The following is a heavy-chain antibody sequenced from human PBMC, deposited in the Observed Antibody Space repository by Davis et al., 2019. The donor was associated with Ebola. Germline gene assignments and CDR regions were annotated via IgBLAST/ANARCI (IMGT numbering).Heavy chain of an antibody. J-gene: IGHJ6*02. CDR3: AREGSEAYYYYYGMDV. V-gene: IGHV3-30-3*01. CDR1: GFTFSSYA. CDR2: ISYDGSNK. Sequence: PGGSLRLSCAASGFTFSSYAMHWVRQAPGKGLEWVAVISYDGSNKYYADSVKGRFTISRDNSKNTLYLQMNSLRAEDTAVYYCAREGSEAYYYYYGMDVWGQGTTVTVSS.